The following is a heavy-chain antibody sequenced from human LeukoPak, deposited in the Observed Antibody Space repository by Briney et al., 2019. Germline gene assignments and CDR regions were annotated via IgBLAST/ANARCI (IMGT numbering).Heavy chain of an antibody. D-gene: IGHD2-21*01. CDR1: GFIFSSYT. CDR2: VGGSASGT. J-gene: IGHJ4*02. Sequence: GGSLRLSCAASGFIFSSYTVSWVRQAPGKGLEWVSTVGGSASGTFYADSVKGRFTISRDNSKNTLYLQMNSLRAEDTAVYYCAKGGDGRYYSRADYWGQGTLVTVSS. CDR3: AKGGDGRYYSRADY. V-gene: IGHV3-23*01.